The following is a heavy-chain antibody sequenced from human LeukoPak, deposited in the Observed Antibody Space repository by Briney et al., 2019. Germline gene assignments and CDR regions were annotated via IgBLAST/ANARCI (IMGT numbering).Heavy chain of an antibody. CDR2: ISNSGGST. CDR3: ARRGYGSGSYYFDY. J-gene: IGHJ4*02. V-gene: IGHV3-23*01. Sequence: GGSLRLSCAASGFTFTTYAMSRVRRAPGRGLEWVSAISNSGGSTYYADSVKGRFTISRDNSKNTLYLQINSLRAEDTAIYYCARRGYGSGSYYFDYWGQGTLVTVS. CDR1: GFTFTTYA. D-gene: IGHD3-10*01.